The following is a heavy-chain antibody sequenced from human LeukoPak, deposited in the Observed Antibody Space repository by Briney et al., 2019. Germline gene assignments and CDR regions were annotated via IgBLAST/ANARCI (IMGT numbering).Heavy chain of an antibody. CDR1: GGSISSYY. J-gene: IGHJ4*02. CDR3: ARQNCFDF. Sequence: SETLSLTCTVSGGSISSYYWIWLRQPPGKGLELIGFIYSSGSTNYNPSLKSRVTISVDTSKNQFSLNLNSVTAADTAVYYCARQNCFDFWGQGTLVSVSS. V-gene: IGHV4-59*08. CDR2: IYSSGST.